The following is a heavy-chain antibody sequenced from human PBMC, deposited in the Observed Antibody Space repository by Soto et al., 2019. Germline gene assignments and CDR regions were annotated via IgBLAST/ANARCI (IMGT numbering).Heavy chain of an antibody. J-gene: IGHJ5*02. CDR1: GFTFSSYA. CDR3: AKAYRTYCSTTSCPLDP. D-gene: IGHD2-2*01. V-gene: IGHV3-23*01. Sequence: ESGGGSVQPGGSLRLSCAASGFTFSSYAMNWVRQAPGKGLEWVSGISGSGGNTYYADSVKGRFTISRDYSKNTLSLQMNSLRAEDTAVYYCAKAYRTYCSTTSCPLDPWGQGTLVTVSS. CDR2: ISGSGGNT.